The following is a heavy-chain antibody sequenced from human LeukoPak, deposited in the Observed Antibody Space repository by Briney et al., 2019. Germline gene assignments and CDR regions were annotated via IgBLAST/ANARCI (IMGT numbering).Heavy chain of an antibody. CDR1: GGPISSYY. Sequence: SETLSLTCTVSGGPISSYYWSWIRQPPGKGLEWIGYIYYSGSTNYNPSLKSRVTISVDTSKNQFSLKLSSVTAADTAVYYCARDPGYSSGWFDYWGQGTLVTVSS. CDR2: IYYSGST. D-gene: IGHD6-19*01. J-gene: IGHJ4*02. CDR3: ARDPGYSSGWFDY. V-gene: IGHV4-59*01.